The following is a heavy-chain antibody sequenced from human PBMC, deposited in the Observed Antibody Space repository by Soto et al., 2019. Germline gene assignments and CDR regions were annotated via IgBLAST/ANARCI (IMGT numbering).Heavy chain of an antibody. Sequence: SVKVACTLSGGTSSRYSISMVRQAPGQGLEWMGGIVPIFGTRNYPQKFQDRVTITTDESATTAHMELSNLRSEDTAVYYCARPYEGGYSSNHHYYYALDVWGQGTAVTVSS. CDR3: ARPYEGGYSSNHHYYYALDV. V-gene: IGHV1-69*05. CDR2: IVPIFGTR. CDR1: GGTSSRYS. J-gene: IGHJ6*02. D-gene: IGHD3-22*01.